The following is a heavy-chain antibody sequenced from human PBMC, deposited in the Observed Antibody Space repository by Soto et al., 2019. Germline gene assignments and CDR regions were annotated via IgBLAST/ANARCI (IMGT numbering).Heavy chain of an antibody. CDR1: GGSISSAAYY. Sequence: SETLSLTCTVSGGSISSAAYYWSWIRQLPGKGLEWIGYIYYNGDTYYNPSLERRVTISLDTSKDQFSLELTSVTAADTAVYYCARETGYYGGYNWFDPWGQGTLVTVSS. V-gene: IGHV4-31*03. J-gene: IGHJ5*02. D-gene: IGHD3-3*01. CDR2: IYYNGDT. CDR3: ARETGYYGGYNWFDP.